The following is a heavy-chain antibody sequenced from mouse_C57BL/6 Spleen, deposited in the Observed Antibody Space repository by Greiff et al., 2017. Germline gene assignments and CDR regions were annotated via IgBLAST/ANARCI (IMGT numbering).Heavy chain of an antibody. Sequence: VQLQQSGPGLVQSSQSLSITCTVSGFSLTSYGVHWVRQSPGKGLEWLGVIWSGGSTDYNAAYISRLSISKDNAKSQVFFKMNRLQADDTAIYCCTRNPYSNLYWYFDVWGTGTTVTVSS. J-gene: IGHJ1*03. V-gene: IGHV2-2*01. D-gene: IGHD2-5*01. CDR3: TRNPYSNLYWYFDV. CDR1: GFSLTSYG. CDR2: IWSGGST.